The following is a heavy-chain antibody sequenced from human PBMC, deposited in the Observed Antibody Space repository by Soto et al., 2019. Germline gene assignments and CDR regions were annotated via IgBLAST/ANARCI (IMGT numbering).Heavy chain of an antibody. CDR2: IWYDGSNK. CDR3: ARESTGSYISWFDP. D-gene: IGHD3-10*01. J-gene: IGHJ5*02. CDR1: GFTFSSYG. Sequence: QVQLVESGGGVVQPGRSLRLSCAASGFTFSSYGMHWVRQAPGKGLEWVAVIWYDGSNKYYADSGKGRFTISRDNSQNTLYLPMNSLRAEDTAVYYCARESTGSYISWFDPWGQGTLVTVSS. V-gene: IGHV3-33*01.